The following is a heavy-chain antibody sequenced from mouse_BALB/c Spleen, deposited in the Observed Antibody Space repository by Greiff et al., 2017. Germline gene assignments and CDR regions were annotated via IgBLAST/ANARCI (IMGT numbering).Heavy chain of an antibody. D-gene: IGHD2-14*01. V-gene: IGHV2-6-5*01. CDR3: AKPYRYDGAWFAY. CDR1: GFSLTDYG. Sequence: VQVVESGPGLVAPSQSLSITCTVSGFSLTDYGVSWIRQPPGKGLEWLGVIWGGGSTYYNSALKSRLSISKDNSKSQVFLKMNSLQTDDTAMYYCAKPYRYDGAWFAYWGQGTLVTVSA. J-gene: IGHJ3*01. CDR2: IWGGGST.